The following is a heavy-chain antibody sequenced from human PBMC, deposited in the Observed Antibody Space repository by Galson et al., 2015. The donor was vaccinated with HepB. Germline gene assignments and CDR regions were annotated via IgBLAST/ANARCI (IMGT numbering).Heavy chain of an antibody. D-gene: IGHD6-13*01. CDR2: ISSSSSYI. Sequence: SLRLSCAASGFTFSSYSMNWVRQAPGKGLEWVSSISSSSSYIYYADSVKGRFTISRDNAKNSLYLQMNSLRAEDTAVYYCARPHSSSWEARTPVGYWGQGTLVTVSS. CDR1: GFTFSSYS. J-gene: IGHJ4*02. V-gene: IGHV3-21*01. CDR3: ARPHSSSWEARTPVGY.